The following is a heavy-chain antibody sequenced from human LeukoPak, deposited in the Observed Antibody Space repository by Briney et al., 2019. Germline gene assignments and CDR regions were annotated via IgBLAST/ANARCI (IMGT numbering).Heavy chain of an antibody. Sequence: GGSLRLSCAGSGFTFSNYAMTWVRHAPGEGRGWVSAISGSGHDTYYADSVKGRFTISRDISRNTVYLQMNSLRAEDTAVYYCARTLNSGSYYYLDYWGQGTPVTVSS. CDR1: GFTFSNYA. D-gene: IGHD1-26*01. CDR2: ISGSGHDT. V-gene: IGHV3-23*01. J-gene: IGHJ4*02. CDR3: ARTLNSGSYYYLDY.